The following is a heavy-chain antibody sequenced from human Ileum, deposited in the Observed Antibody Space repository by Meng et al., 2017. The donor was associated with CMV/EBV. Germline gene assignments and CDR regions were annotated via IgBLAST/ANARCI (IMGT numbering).Heavy chain of an antibody. Sequence: GESLKISCATSGFTFSNYWMTWLRQVPGRGLEWVATIKQDGSEKDYGDSVKGRFTISRDNAKNSLSLQMNYPRVEDTAIYYCARVERSDDSRYRPFDYWGQGILVTVSS. CDR2: IKQDGSEK. D-gene: IGHD3-16*01. CDR3: ARVERSDDSRYRPFDY. J-gene: IGHJ4*02. CDR1: GFTFSNYW. V-gene: IGHV3-7*01.